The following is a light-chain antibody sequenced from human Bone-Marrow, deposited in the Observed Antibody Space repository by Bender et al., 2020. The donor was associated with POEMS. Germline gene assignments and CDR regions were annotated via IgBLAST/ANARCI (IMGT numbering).Light chain of an antibody. J-gene: IGLJ2*01. CDR2: QDT. CDR1: DIGSKS. V-gene: IGLV3-21*01. CDR3: QVWESTTDHFVI. Sequence: SYVLTQPPSVSVAPGMTATISCAGDDIGSKSVHWYQQKPGQAPVLVIFQDTKRPSGIPERFSGSNSGNTATLTISRVEVGDEADYYCQVWESTTDHFVIFGGGTRLTVL.